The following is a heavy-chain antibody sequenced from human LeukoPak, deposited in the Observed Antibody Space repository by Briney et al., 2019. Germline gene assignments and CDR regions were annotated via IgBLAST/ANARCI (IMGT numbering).Heavy chain of an antibody. CDR1: GFTFSDYD. V-gene: IGHV3-11*01. Sequence: PGGSLRLSCAASGFTFSDYDMSWIRQAPGQGLEWASYISSSGSTVYYADSVKGRFTISRDNAKNSLYLQMNGLRAEDTAVYYCARELIMVRGVKGYWGQGTLVTVSS. D-gene: IGHD3-10*01. J-gene: IGHJ4*02. CDR3: ARELIMVRGVKGY. CDR2: ISSSGSTV.